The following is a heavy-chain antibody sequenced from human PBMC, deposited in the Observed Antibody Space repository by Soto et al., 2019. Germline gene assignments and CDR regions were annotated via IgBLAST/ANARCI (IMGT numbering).Heavy chain of an antibody. CDR3: AQHRITRVRGTEEADY. D-gene: IGHD3-10*01. CDR1: GFSLSTSGVG. V-gene: IGHV2-5*02. J-gene: IGHJ4*02. Sequence: QITLKESGPTLVKPTQTLTLTCTFSGFSLSTSGVGVGWIRQPPGKALEWLALIYWDDDKRYSPSLKSRLTITKDTSKNQVVLTMTNMDPVDTATYYCAQHRITRVRGTEEADYWGQGTLVTVSS. CDR2: IYWDDDK.